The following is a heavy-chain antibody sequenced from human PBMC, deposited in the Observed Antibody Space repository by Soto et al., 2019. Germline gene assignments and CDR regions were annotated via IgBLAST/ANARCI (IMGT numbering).Heavy chain of an antibody. CDR1: GFTFSSYA. V-gene: IGHV3-30-3*01. J-gene: IGHJ6*02. CDR3: ARSAQYYYYYGMDV. CDR2: ISYDGSNK. Sequence: QVQLVESGGGVVQPGRSLRLSCAASGFTFSSYAMHWVRQAPGKGLEWVAVISYDGSNKHYADSVKGRFTISRDNSKNTLYLQMNSLRAEDTAVYYCARSAQYYYYYGMDVWGQGTTVTVSS.